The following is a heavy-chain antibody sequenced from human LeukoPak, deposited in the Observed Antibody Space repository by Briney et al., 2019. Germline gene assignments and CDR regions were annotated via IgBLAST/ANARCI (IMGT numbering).Heavy chain of an antibody. D-gene: IGHD1-14*01. J-gene: IGHJ3*02. Sequence: GGSLRLSCAASGFTFSNYNMNWVRQAPGKGPVWVSSIASSSSYMYYADSVMGRFTISRDNAENSLYLQMNTLRAEDTAMYYCARVVYHGAAASYLFDIWGQGTMVTVSS. V-gene: IGHV3-21*01. CDR1: GFTFSNYN. CDR2: IASSSSYM. CDR3: ARVVYHGAAASYLFDI.